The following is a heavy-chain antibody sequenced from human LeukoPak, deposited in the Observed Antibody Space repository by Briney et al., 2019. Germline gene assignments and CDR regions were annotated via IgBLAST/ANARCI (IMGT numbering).Heavy chain of an antibody. CDR3: AKHPITMIVVVITNIDY. CDR1: GFTFSSYA. V-gene: IGHV3-23*01. J-gene: IGHJ4*02. Sequence: GGSLRLSCAASGFTFSSYAMRWVRQGPGKGLEWVSAFSGSGGSTYYADSVKGRFTISRDNSKNTLYLQMNSLRAEDTAVYYCAKHPITMIVVVITNIDYWGQGTLVTVSS. CDR2: FSGSGGST. D-gene: IGHD3-22*01.